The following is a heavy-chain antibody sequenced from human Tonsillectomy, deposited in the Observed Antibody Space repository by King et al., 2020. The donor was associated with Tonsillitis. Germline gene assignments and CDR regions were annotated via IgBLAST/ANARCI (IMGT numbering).Heavy chain of an antibody. V-gene: IGHV1-2*02. CDR1: GYTFTDYY. CDR2: VNPNSGAT. D-gene: IGHD6-13*01. Sequence: QLVQSGAEVKKPGASVKVSCRTSGYTFTDYYLHWVRQAPGQGLEWMGWVNPNSGATKYAQKLQGRVTMTRDTSISTAYMEVTRLTSEDTAVYYCAREGDISSSRADYWGQGTLVTVSS. CDR3: AREGDISSSRADY. J-gene: IGHJ4*02.